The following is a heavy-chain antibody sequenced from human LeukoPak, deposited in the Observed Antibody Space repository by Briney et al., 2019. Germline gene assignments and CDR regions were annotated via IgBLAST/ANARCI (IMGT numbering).Heavy chain of an antibody. Sequence: PSETLSLTCTVSGGSISSSSYYWGWIRRPPGKGLEWIGSIYYSRSTYYNPSLKSRVSISVYTSKNHFSLKLSSVTAADTAVYYCANRRKVEMARIFDYWGQGTLVTVSS. CDR1: GGSISSSSYY. J-gene: IGHJ4*02. CDR2: IYYSRST. V-gene: IGHV4-39*02. CDR3: ANRRKVEMARIFDY. D-gene: IGHD5-24*01.